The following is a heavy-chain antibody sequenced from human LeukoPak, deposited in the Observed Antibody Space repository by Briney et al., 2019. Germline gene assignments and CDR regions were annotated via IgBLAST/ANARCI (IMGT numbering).Heavy chain of an antibody. J-gene: IGHJ4*02. CDR3: ARADYGDYVVFDY. CDR1: GFTFSSYG. Sequence: GGSLRLSCAASGFTFSSYGMHWVRQAPGKGLEWVAVIWYDGGNKYYADSVKGRFTISRDNSKNTLYLQMSSLRAEDTAVYYCARADYGDYVVFDYWGQGTLVTVSS. CDR2: IWYDGGNK. V-gene: IGHV3-33*01. D-gene: IGHD4-17*01.